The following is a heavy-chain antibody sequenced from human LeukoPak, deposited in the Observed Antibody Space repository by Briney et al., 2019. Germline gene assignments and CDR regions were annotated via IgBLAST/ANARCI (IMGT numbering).Heavy chain of an antibody. CDR3: AKVRGTYSSGYFFDY. D-gene: IGHD6-19*01. CDR2: ISWNSGYI. Sequence: GRSLSLSCAASGFPFDNYAMHWVRQAPGKGLEWLSIISWNSGYIGYADSVKGRFTISRDNAKKSLDLQMNSLRAEDTAFYYCAKVRGTYSSGYFFDYWGQGTLVTVSS. V-gene: IGHV3-9*01. CDR1: GFPFDNYA. J-gene: IGHJ4*02.